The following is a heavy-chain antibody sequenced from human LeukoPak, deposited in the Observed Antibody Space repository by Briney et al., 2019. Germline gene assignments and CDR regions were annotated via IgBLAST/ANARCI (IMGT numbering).Heavy chain of an antibody. CDR2: IYSGGNT. Sequence: PGGSLRLSCTVSGFTVSSNSMSWVRQAPGKGLEWVSFIYSGGNTHYSDSVKGRFTISRDNSKNTLYLQMNSLRAEDTAVYYCATPVPHGSDPSLYYYYMDVWGKGTTVTISS. J-gene: IGHJ6*03. D-gene: IGHD3-10*01. CDR3: ATPVPHGSDPSLYYYYMDV. V-gene: IGHV3-53*01. CDR1: GFTVSSNS.